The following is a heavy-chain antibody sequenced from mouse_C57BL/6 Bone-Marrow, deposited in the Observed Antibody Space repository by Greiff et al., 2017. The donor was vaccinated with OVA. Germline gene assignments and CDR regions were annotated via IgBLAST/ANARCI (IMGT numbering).Heavy chain of an antibody. CDR2: ISSGGDYI. CDR3: TRGKEYYGNTWFAY. J-gene: IGHJ3*01. CDR1: GFTFSSYA. Sequence: EVQLQESGEGLVKPGGSLKLSCAASGFTFSSYAMSWVRQTPEKRLEWVAYISSGGDYIYYADTVKGRFTISRDNARNTLYLQMSSLKSEDTAMYYCTRGKEYYGNTWFAYWGQGTLVTVSA. D-gene: IGHD2-1*01. V-gene: IGHV5-9-1*02.